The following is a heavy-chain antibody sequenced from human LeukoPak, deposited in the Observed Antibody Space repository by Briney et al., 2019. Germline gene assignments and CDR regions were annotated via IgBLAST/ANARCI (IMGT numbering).Heavy chain of an antibody. CDR2: IYYSGST. Sequence: SETLSLTCTVSGGLFNSYYWSWIRQSPGKGLEWIGYIYYSGSTKYNPSLKSRVTISLDTSKNQFSLKLTSVTAADTAVYYCVRHPQFSSGWYVYFDYWGRGTLVTVSS. J-gene: IGHJ4*02. CDR1: GGLFNSYY. D-gene: IGHD6-19*01. V-gene: IGHV4-59*08. CDR3: VRHPQFSSGWYVYFDY.